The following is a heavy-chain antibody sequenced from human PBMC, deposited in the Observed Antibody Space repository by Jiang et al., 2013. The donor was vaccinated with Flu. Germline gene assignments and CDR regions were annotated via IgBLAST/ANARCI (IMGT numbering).Heavy chain of an antibody. J-gene: IGHJ6*04. CDR1: GYTFTSYG. CDR3: ARAVTQTRGYCSVYYYDSSGYYIGVREYYYYGMDV. Sequence: SGAEVKKPGASVKVSCKASGYTFTSYGISWVRQAPGQGLEWMGWISAYNGNTNYAQKLQGRVTMTTDTSTSTAYMELRSLRSDDTAVYYCARAVTQTRGYCSVYYYDSSGYYIGVREYYYYGMDVWGKGTTVTVSS. CDR2: ISAYNGNT. D-gene: IGHD3-22*01. V-gene: IGHV1-18*01.